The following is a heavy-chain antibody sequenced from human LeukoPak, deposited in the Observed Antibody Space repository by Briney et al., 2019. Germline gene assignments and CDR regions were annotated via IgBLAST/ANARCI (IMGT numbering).Heavy chain of an antibody. CDR1: VGCISSND. Sequence: PSETLSLTCTVSVGCISSNDWSWIRQPPGRGLGWIGHIYDSGSTKYSPSLKSRVTISVDSSKNHLSLRLTSVTAADTAMYYCARGRYGSRTYPFFDYWGQGILVTVSS. CDR2: IYDSGST. J-gene: IGHJ4*02. CDR3: ARGRYGSRTYPFFDY. D-gene: IGHD3-10*01. V-gene: IGHV4-59*01.